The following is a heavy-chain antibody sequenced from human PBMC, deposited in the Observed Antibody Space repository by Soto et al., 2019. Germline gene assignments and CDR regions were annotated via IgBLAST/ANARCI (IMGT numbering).Heavy chain of an antibody. Sequence: PSETLSLTCTVSGDSIRSDAHYWTWIRQPPGKGLEWIGYIYHSGSTYHNPSLKSRVSISVDTSKNQFSLKVTSVTAADTAVYYCARLPFKIFRVVINYYGMDVWGQGTTVTASS. J-gene: IGHJ6*02. CDR1: GDSIRSDAHY. V-gene: IGHV4-30-4*01. CDR3: ARLPFKIFRVVINYYGMDV. CDR2: IYHSGST. D-gene: IGHD3-3*01.